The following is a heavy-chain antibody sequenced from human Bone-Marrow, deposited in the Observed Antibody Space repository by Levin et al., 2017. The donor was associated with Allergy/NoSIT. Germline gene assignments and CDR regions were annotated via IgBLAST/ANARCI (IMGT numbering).Heavy chain of an antibody. V-gene: IGHV3-30*04. CDR3: ARGRGYLNLNY. J-gene: IGHJ4*02. D-gene: IGHD3-22*01. CDR2: LSHDGSKK. Sequence: GGSLRLSCAASGFTFSTYAMHWVRQAPGKGLEWVAALSHDGSKKYYADSVKGRFTISRDNSKNTLYLQVNSLRAEDTAVYYCARGRGYLNLNYWGQGTLVTVSS. CDR1: GFTFSTYA.